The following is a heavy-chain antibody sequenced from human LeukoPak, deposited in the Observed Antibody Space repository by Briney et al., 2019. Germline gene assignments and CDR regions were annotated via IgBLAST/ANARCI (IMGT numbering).Heavy chain of an antibody. CDR1: GYTFTSYG. CDR3: ARDRPSGVVVPVAKGVPFDP. D-gene: IGHD2-2*01. CDR2: ISAYNGNT. V-gene: IGHV1-18*01. Sequence: ASVKVSCKASGYTFTSYGISWVRQAPGQGLEWMGWISAYNGNTNYAQKLQGRVTMTTDTSTSTAYMELRSLRSDDTAVYYCARDRPSGVVVPVAKGVPFDPGGRGPLVTVS. J-gene: IGHJ5*02.